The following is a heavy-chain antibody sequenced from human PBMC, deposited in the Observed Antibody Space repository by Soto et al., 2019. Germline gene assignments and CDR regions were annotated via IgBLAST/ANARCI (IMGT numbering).Heavy chain of an antibody. CDR3: ARDLAAYCSSTSCYAVDY. V-gene: IGHV1-18*01. CDR1: GYTFTSYG. Sequence: ASGKVSCKASGYTFTSYGISWVRQAPGQGLEWMGWISAYNGNTNYAQKLQGRVTMTTDTSTSTAYMELRSLRSDDTAVYYCARDLAAYCSSTSCYAVDYWGQGTLVTVSS. D-gene: IGHD2-2*01. J-gene: IGHJ4*02. CDR2: ISAYNGNT.